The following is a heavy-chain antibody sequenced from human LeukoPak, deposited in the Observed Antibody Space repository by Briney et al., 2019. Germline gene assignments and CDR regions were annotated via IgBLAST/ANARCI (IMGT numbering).Heavy chain of an antibody. V-gene: IGHV4-59*01. J-gene: IGHJ4*02. Sequence: SETLSLTCTVSGGSISSYYWSWIQQPPGKGLEWIGYIYYSGSTNYNPSLKSRVTISVDTSKNQFSLKLSSVTAADTAVYYCARDYYDSSGYYLDYWGQGTLVTVSS. CDR1: GGSISSYY. D-gene: IGHD3-22*01. CDR2: IYYSGST. CDR3: ARDYYDSSGYYLDY.